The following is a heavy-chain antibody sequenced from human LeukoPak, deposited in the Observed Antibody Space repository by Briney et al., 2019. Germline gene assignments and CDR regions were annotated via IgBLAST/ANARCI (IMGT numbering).Heavy chain of an antibody. D-gene: IGHD2-2*01. CDR1: GGSISSYY. CDR2: IYYSGST. J-gene: IGHJ3*02. CDR3: ASLLGYCSSTSCSDAFDI. Sequence: PSETLSLTCTVSGGSISSYYWSWIRQPPGKGLEWIGYIYYSGSTNYNPSLKSRVTISVDTSKNQFSLKLSSVTAADTAVYYCASLLGYCSSTSCSDAFDIWAKGQWSPSLQ. V-gene: IGHV4-59*01.